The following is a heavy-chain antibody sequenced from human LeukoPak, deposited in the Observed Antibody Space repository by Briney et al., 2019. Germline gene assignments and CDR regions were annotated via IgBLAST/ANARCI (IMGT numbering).Heavy chain of an antibody. CDR3: SMDSSGYYYTASDY. CDR2: INHSGST. V-gene: IGHV4-34*01. CDR1: GGSFSGYY. D-gene: IGHD3-22*01. Sequence: PSGTLSLTCAVYGGSFSGYYWSWIRQPPGKGLEWIGEINHSGSTNYNPSLKSRVTISVDTSKNQFSLKLSSVTAADTAVYYCSMDSSGYYYTASDYWGQGTLVTVSS. J-gene: IGHJ4*02.